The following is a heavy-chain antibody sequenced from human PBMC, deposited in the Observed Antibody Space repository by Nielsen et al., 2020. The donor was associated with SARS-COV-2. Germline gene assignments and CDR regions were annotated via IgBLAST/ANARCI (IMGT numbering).Heavy chain of an antibody. J-gene: IGHJ4*02. CDR2: IWYDGSNK. Sequence: GESLKISCAASGFTFSSYGMHWVRQAPGKGLEWVAVIWYDGSNKYYADSVKGRFTISRDNSKNTLYLQMNSLRAEDTAVYYCASNVFGQLAHYWGQGTLVTVSS. D-gene: IGHD6-6*01. CDR1: GFTFSSYG. V-gene: IGHV3-33*01. CDR3: ASNVFGQLAHY.